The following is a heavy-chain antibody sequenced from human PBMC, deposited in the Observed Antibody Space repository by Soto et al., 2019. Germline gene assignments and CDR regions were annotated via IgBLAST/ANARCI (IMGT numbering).Heavy chain of an antibody. CDR2: ISYDGSNK. D-gene: IGHD6-13*01. CDR3: AKEPPYSSSWYTMDY. V-gene: IGHV3-30*18. Sequence: GGSLRLSCAASGFTFSSYGMHWVRQAPGKGLEWVAVISYDGSNKYYADSVKGRFTISRDNSKNTLYLQMNSLRAEDTAVYYCAKEPPYSSSWYTMDYWGQGTLVTVSS. J-gene: IGHJ4*02. CDR1: GFTFSSYG.